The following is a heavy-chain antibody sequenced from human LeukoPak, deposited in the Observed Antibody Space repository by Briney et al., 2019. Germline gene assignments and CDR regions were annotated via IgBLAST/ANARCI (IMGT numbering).Heavy chain of an antibody. Sequence: GGSLRLSCAASGFTFSDYNMNWVRQAPGKGLEWVSYITNGGSTIHHADSVKGRFTIPRDNAKKTLYLQMNSLRAEDTAVYYCARSIGLTGGGVDVWGQGTTVTVSS. D-gene: IGHD3-9*01. CDR2: ITNGGSTI. CDR1: GFTFSDYN. V-gene: IGHV3-11*01. CDR3: ARSIGLTGGGVDV. J-gene: IGHJ6*02.